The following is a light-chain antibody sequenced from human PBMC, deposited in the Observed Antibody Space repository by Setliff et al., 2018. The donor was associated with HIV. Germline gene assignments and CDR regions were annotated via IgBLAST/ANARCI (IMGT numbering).Light chain of an antibody. Sequence: LTQPASVSGSPGQSITISCTGSSNDVGGYNYVSWYQQRPGKAPKLMISEVSNRPSGVSNRFSGSKSGNTASLTISGLQAEDEADYYCSSYTSGSTRVFGTGTKVTVL. V-gene: IGLV2-14*01. CDR1: SNDVGGYNY. CDR3: SSYTSGSTRV. CDR2: EVS. J-gene: IGLJ1*01.